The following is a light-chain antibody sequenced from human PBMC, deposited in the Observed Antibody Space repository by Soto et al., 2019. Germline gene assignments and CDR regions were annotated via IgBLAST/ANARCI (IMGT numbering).Light chain of an antibody. CDR2: AAS. CDR1: QDISNY. J-gene: IGKJ3*01. V-gene: IGKV1-16*01. CDR3: QQYYSYLFT. Sequence: DIQMTQSPSSLSASVGDRVTITCQASQDISNYLNWYQQKPGKAPKLLIYAASTLQSGVPSRFSGSGSGTDFTLTISCLQSEDFATYYCQQYYSYLFTFGPGTKVDIK.